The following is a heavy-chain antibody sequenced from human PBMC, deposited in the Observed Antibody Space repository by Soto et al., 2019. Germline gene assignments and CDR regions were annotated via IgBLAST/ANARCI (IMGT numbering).Heavy chain of an antibody. D-gene: IGHD5-18*01. Sequence: LRLSCAASGFTFSSYSMNWVRQAPGKGLEWVSSISSSSSYIYYADSVKGRFTISRDNAKNSLYLQMNSLRAEDTAVYYCARGAGYSYGYYYGMDVWGQGTTVTVSS. V-gene: IGHV3-21*01. CDR3: ARGAGYSYGYYYGMDV. CDR1: GFTFSSYS. CDR2: ISSSSSYI. J-gene: IGHJ6*02.